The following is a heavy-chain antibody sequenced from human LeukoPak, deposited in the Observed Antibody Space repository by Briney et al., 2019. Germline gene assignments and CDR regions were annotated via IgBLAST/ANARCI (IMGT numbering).Heavy chain of an antibody. D-gene: IGHD4-11*01. V-gene: IGHV3-33*06. CDR2: IWSDGSNK. J-gene: IGHJ6*02. CDR3: AKGSTVTTYYYYGMDV. Sequence: GRSLRLSCAASGFTFSTYGMHWVRQSPGKGLEWVAVIWSDGSNKFYADSVKGRFTISRDNSKNTLYLQMNSLRAEDTAVYYCAKGSTVTTYYYYGMDVWGQGTTVIVSS. CDR1: GFTFSTYG.